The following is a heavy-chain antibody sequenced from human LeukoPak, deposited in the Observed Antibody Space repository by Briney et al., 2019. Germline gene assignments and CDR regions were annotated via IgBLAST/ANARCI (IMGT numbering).Heavy chain of an antibody. CDR3: IHAYPRVSWFDP. D-gene: IGHD2-2*02. V-gene: IGHV2-5*02. CDR2: IYWDDDK. CDR1: GFSLTTSGVG. J-gene: IGHJ5*02. Sequence: SGPTLVNPTQTLTLTYSFSGFSLTTSGVGVGWIRQPPGKALEWLGMIYWDDDKRYSPSLRSRLTFTKDLSAKQVVLTMTNMDSADTATYHCIHAYPRVSWFDPWGQGTLVTVSS.